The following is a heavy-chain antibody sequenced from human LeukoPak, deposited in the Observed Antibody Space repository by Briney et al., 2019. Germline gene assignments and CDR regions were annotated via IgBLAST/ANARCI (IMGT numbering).Heavy chain of an antibody. CDR1: GFTFDDYA. J-gene: IGHJ3*02. D-gene: IGHD2-2*01. Sequence: GGSLRLSCAASGFTFDDYAMHWVRQAPGKGLEWVSGISWTSGSIGYADSVKGRFTISRDNAKNSLYLQMNSLRAEDTALYYCAKDILRTSHSYDAFDIWGQGTMVTVSS. CDR3: AKDILRTSHSYDAFDI. CDR2: ISWTSGSI. V-gene: IGHV3-9*01.